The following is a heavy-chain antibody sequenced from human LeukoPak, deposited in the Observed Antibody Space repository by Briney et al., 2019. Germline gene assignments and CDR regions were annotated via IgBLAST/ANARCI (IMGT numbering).Heavy chain of an antibody. D-gene: IGHD3-22*01. Sequence: PGGSLRLSCAASGFIFSSYNMNWVRQAPGKGLEWVSSISTSSSYIYYADSVKGRFTISRDNAKNSLYLQMNSLRGEDTAVYYCARVLGYYYESRGHDYWGQGTLVTVSS. V-gene: IGHV3-21*01. CDR1: GFIFSSYN. J-gene: IGHJ4*02. CDR3: ARVLGYYYESRGHDY. CDR2: ISTSSSYI.